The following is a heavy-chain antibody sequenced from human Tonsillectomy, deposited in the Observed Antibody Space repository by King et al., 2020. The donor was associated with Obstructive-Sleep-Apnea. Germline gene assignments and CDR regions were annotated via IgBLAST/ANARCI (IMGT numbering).Heavy chain of an antibody. Sequence: QLVQSGGDLVKPGGSLRLSCAASGFTFNNAWMTWVRQAPGKGLEWFGRIKSKTDGGPTDYAAPVKGRFTISRDDSKNTLFLLMNSLKTEDTTLYYCTSSDYGSVPWGQGTLVTVSS. CDR2: IKSKTDGGPT. CDR3: TSSDYGSVP. J-gene: IGHJ4*02. D-gene: IGHD3-10*01. CDR1: GFTFNNAW. V-gene: IGHV3-15*01.